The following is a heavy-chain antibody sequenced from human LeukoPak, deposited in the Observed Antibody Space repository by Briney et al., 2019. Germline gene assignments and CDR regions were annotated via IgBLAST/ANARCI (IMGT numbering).Heavy chain of an antibody. D-gene: IGHD3-22*01. V-gene: IGHV1-18*01. CDR1: GYTFTSYG. J-gene: IGHJ4*02. CDR2: ISAYNGNT. CDR3: ARDDDYYDSSGYYG. Sequence: GASVKVSCKASGYTFTSYGISWVRQAPGQGLEWMGWISAYNGNTNYAQKLQGRVTMTTDTSTSTAYMELRSLRSDDTAVYYCARDDDYYDSSGYYGWGQGTLVTVSS.